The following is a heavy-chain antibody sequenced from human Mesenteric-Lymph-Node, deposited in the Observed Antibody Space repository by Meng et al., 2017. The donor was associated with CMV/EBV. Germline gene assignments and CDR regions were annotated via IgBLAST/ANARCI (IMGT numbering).Heavy chain of an antibody. CDR1: GGSISSGDYY. Sequence: SETLSLTCTVYGGSISSGDYYWGWIRQPPGKGLEWIGEINHSGSTNYNPSLKSRVTISVDTSKNQFSLKLRSVTAADTAVYYCARERYYHYYYYGMDVWGQGTTVTVSS. CDR2: INHSGST. CDR3: ARERYYHYYYYGMDV. V-gene: IGHV4-39*07. D-gene: IGHD3-9*01. J-gene: IGHJ6*02.